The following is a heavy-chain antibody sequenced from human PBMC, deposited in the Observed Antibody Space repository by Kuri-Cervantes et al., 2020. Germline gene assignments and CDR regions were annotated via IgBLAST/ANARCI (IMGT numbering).Heavy chain of an antibody. V-gene: IGHV4-4*07. Sequence: ESLKISCTVSGGSISSYYWSWIRQPAGKGLEWIGRIYTSGSTNYNPSLKSRVTMSVDTSKNQFSLKLSSVTAADTAVYYCARSDFWSGYRFDYWGQGTLVTVSS. J-gene: IGHJ4*02. CDR1: GGSISSYY. D-gene: IGHD3-3*01. CDR2: IYTSGST. CDR3: ARSDFWSGYRFDY.